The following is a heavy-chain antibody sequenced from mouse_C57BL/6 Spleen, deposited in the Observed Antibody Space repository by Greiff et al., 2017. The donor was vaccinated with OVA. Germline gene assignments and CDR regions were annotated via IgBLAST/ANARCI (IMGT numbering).Heavy chain of an antibody. J-gene: IGHJ2*01. V-gene: IGHV5-6*01. CDR2: ISSGGSYT. CDR1: GFTFSSYG. CDR3: ARQGTSPYFDY. Sequence: DVHLVESGGDLVKPGGSLKLSCAASGFTFSSYGMSWVRQTPDQRLEWVATISSGGSYTYYPDSVKGRFTISRDNAKNTLYLQMSSLKSEDTAMYYCARQGTSPYFDYWGQGTTLTVSS.